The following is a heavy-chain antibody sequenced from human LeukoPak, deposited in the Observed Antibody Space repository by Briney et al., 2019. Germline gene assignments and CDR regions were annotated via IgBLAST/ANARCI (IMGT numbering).Heavy chain of an antibody. V-gene: IGHV1-46*01. D-gene: IGHD3-10*01. CDR3: ARDYYGSGSYYNQNWFDP. Sequence: ASVKVSCKASGYMFTTSSMHWVRQAPGQGLEWMGVINPSGTSTDYAQKFQGRVTMTRDTSTNTVYMELRSLRSDDTAVYYCARDYYGSGSYYNQNWFDPWGQGTLVTVSS. CDR1: GYMFTTSS. J-gene: IGHJ5*02. CDR2: INPSGTST.